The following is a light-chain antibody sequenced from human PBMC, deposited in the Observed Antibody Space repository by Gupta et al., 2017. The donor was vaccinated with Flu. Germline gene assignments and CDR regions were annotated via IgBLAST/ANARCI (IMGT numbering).Light chain of an antibody. CDR3: SSYTSSSIRHYV. Sequence: QSALTQPASVSGSPGPSLTISCTGTSSDIGYYDYISWYQQHPGRAPKRIIYDVSNRPSGVSDRFSGSKSCNTASLTISGLQGADEADYYCSSYTSSSIRHYVLGTGTKVTV. J-gene: IGLJ1*01. CDR2: DVS. CDR1: SSDIGYYDY. V-gene: IGLV2-14*03.